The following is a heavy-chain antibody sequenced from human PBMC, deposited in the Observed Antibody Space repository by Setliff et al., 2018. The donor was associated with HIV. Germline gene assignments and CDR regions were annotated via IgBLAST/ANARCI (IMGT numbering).Heavy chain of an antibody. V-gene: IGHV3-11*04. J-gene: IGHJ3*02. Sequence: GGSLRLSCAASGFTLSDNYMSWIRQAPGKGLEWVSYISSSGSAIYYADSVKGRFTISRDISKNTLYLQMNSLRPEDTAMYYCARGRMGYSSSWYAGGNIWGQGTMVTVSS. CDR1: GFTLSDNY. CDR3: ARGRMGYSSSWYAGGNI. CDR2: ISSSGSAI. D-gene: IGHD6-13*01.